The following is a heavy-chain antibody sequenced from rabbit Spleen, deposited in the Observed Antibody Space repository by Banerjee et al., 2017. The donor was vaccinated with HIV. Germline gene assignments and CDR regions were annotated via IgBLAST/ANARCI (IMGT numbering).Heavy chain of an antibody. J-gene: IGHJ2*01. Sequence: QEQLEESGGGLVKPGGTLTLTCTASGFSFSSIYWICWVRQAPGKGLEWIACIDSGDGDTDYANWPKGRFTISKTSSTTVTLQMTSLTAADTATYFCARNYVNAFDPWGQGTLVTVS. CDR3: ARNYVNAFDP. CDR1: GFSFSSIYW. D-gene: IGHD1-1*01. CDR2: IDSGDGDT. V-gene: IGHV1S45*01.